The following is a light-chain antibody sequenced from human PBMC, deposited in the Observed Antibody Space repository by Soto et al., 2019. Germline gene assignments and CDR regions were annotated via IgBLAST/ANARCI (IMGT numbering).Light chain of an antibody. V-gene: IGKV1-39*01. CDR2: AAS. Sequence: DIQMTQSPSSLSASVGDRVTITCRASQSISSYLNWYQQKPGKAPKLLIYAASSLQSGVPSRFSGSGSGTDFTITISSLQPEDVATYYCQQSYSTFTFGPGTKVDIK. CDR1: QSISSY. J-gene: IGKJ3*01. CDR3: QQSYSTFT.